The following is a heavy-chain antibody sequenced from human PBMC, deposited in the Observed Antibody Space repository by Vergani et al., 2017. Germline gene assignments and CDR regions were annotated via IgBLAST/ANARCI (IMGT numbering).Heavy chain of an antibody. Sequence: QVQLVESGGGVVQPGGSLRLSCAASGFTFSSYGMHWVRQAPGKGLEWVAFIRYDGSNKYYADSVKGRFTISRDNSKNTLYLQMNSLRAEDTAVYYCANGNWNTNNWFDPWGQGTLVTVSS. D-gene: IGHD1/OR15-1a*01. CDR3: ANGNWNTNNWFDP. CDR1: GFTFSSYG. V-gene: IGHV3-30*02. J-gene: IGHJ5*02. CDR2: IRYDGSNK.